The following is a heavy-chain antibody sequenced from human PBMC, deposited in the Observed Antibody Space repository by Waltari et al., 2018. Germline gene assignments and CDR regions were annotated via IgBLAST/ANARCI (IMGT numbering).Heavy chain of an antibody. J-gene: IGHJ6*02. CDR1: GFPFRTYP. D-gene: IGHD6-6*01. CDR3: AKDEGARLAPTFGMDA. Sequence: EMQLLESGEGLVQPGGSLRLSCAASGFPFRTYPMTWVRQAPGKGLEGVAVMTASGLMDYGDSVKGRFIISRDNSKNTLYLEMYRLRVEDTARYYCAKDEGARLAPTFGMDAWGQGTTVIVSS. V-gene: IGHV3-23*01. CDR2: MTASGLM.